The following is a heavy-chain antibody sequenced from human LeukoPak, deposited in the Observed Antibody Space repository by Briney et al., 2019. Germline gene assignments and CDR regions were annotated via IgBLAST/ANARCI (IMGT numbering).Heavy chain of an antibody. CDR2: INGIGGST. CDR1: GFTFSTYA. J-gene: IGHJ4*02. D-gene: IGHD6-25*01. V-gene: IGHV3-23*01. Sequence: GGSLRLSCAASGFTFSTYAMSWVRQAPGKGLEWVSAINGIGGSTYYADSVKGRFTISKDSSKTILYLQMNSLRAEDAAVYFCAKGSAAGRPYYFDYWGQGTLVTVSS. CDR3: AKGSAAGRPYYFDY.